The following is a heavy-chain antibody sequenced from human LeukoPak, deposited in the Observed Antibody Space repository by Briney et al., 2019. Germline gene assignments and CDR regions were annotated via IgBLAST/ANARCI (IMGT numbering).Heavy chain of an antibody. CDR2: IYYSGST. CDR3: ARGRVVPAARSTSNWFDP. J-gene: IGHJ5*02. D-gene: IGHD2-2*01. V-gene: IGHV4-59*08. CDR1: GGSLSSYY. Sequence: PSETLSLTCTVSGGSLSSYYWSWIRQPPGKGLEWIGYIYYSGSTNYNPSLKSRVTISVDTSKNQFSLKLSSVTAADTAVYYCARGRVVPAARSTSNWFDPWGQGTLVTVSS.